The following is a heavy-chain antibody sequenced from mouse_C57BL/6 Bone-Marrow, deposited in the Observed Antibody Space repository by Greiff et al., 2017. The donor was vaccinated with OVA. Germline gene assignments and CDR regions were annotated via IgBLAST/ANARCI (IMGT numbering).Heavy chain of an antibody. J-gene: IGHJ2*01. CDR1: GFTFSSYG. CDR3: ARHGDYGSFFDY. D-gene: IGHD1-1*01. Sequence: EVKLMESGGDLVKPGGSLKLSCAASGFTFSSYGMSWVRQTPDKRLEWVATISSGGSYTYYPDSVKGRFTISRDNAKNPLYLQMSSLKSEDTAMYYCARHGDYGSFFDYWGQGTTLTVSS. CDR2: ISSGGSYT. V-gene: IGHV5-6*01.